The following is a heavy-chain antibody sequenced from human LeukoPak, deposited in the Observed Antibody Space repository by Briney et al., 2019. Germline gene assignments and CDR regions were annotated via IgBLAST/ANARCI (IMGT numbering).Heavy chain of an antibody. V-gene: IGHV3-21*01. J-gene: IGHJ4*02. D-gene: IGHD6-13*01. CDR2: ISSSSGYI. CDR1: GFTFSSYS. CDR3: ARDRSSSFDY. Sequence: GGSLRLSCAASGFTFSSYSMNWVRQAPGKGLEWVSSISSSSGYIYYADSVKGRFTISRDNAKNSLYLQMNSLRAEDTAVYYCARDRSSSFDYWGQGTLVTVSS.